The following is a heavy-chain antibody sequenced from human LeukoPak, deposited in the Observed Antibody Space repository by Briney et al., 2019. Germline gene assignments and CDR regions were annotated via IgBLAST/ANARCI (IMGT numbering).Heavy chain of an antibody. Sequence: SETLSLTCTVSGGSISSSSYYWGWIRQPPGKGLEWIGSIYYSGSTYYNPSLKSRVTISVDTSKNQFSLKLSSVTAADTAVYYCARHLGWYSSGPNYFDYWGQGTLVTVSS. V-gene: IGHV4-39*01. CDR1: GGSISSSSYY. CDR2: IYYSGST. D-gene: IGHD6-19*01. CDR3: ARHLGWYSSGPNYFDY. J-gene: IGHJ4*02.